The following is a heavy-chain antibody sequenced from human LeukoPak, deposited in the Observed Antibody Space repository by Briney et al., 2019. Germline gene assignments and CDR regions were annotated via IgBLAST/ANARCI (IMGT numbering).Heavy chain of an antibody. V-gene: IGHV5-51*01. D-gene: IGHD3-10*01. CDR3: ARLLTSQGTYYYYYMDV. CDR2: IYPGDSDT. J-gene: IGHJ6*03. Sequence: GESLKISCKGSGYSFTSYWIGWVRQMPGKGLEWMVIIYPGDSDTRYSPSFQGQVTISADKSISTAYLQWSSLKASDTAMYYCARLLTSQGTYYYYYMDVWGKGTTVTVSS. CDR1: GYSFTSYW.